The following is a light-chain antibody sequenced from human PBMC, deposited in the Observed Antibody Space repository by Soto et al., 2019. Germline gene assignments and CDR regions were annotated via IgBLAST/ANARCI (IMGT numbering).Light chain of an antibody. CDR2: DVS. J-gene: IGLJ1*01. CDR1: SSDVGGYNH. V-gene: IGLV2-11*01. CDR3: CSYAGSIYV. Sequence: QPALTQPRSVSGSPGQSVTISCTGTSSDVGGYNHVSWYQQHPGKAPKLMIYDVSKRPSGVPDRFSGSKSGNTASLTISGLQAEDEADYYCCSYAGSIYVFGTGTKVTVL.